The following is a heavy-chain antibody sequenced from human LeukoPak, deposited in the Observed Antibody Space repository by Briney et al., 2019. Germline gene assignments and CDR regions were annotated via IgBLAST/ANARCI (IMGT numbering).Heavy chain of an antibody. CDR1: GFTFSSYW. CDR3: VRGSMVRGVITPNYY. Sequence: PGGSVRLSCAASGFTFSSYWMHWVRQAPAKGLVWVSRINSDGSTTSYADSVKGRFTISRDNAKNTLYLQMNSLRAEDTAVYYCVRGSMVRGVITPNYYWGQGTLVTVSS. V-gene: IGHV3-74*01. D-gene: IGHD3-10*01. CDR2: INSDGSTT. J-gene: IGHJ4*02.